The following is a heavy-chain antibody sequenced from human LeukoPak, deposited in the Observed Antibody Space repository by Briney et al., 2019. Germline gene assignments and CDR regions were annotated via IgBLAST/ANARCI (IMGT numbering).Heavy chain of an antibody. CDR1: GFTFSSFA. CDR3: AKGRRFLEWLLSDS. V-gene: IGHV3-23*01. Sequence: GGSLRLSCAASGFTFSSFAMSWVRQAPGKGLECVSTISVSGSTTYYADSVKGRFTISRDSSKNTLYLHMKSVRAEDTAVYYCAKGRRFLEWLLSDSWGQGILVTATS. CDR2: ISVSGSTT. D-gene: IGHD3-3*01. J-gene: IGHJ4*02.